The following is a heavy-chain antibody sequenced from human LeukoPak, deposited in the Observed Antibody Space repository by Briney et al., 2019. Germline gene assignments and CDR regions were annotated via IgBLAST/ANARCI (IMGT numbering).Heavy chain of an antibody. V-gene: IGHV4-39*01. CDR3: ARNCSRTSCSGTFDI. D-gene: IGHD2-2*01. Sequence: SETLSLTCTVSGGSISSSRYYWGWIRQPPGKGLEWIGSIYYSGSTHYNPSQKSRVTISVDTSKNQFFLRLSSGTAADTAMYYCARNCSRTSCSGTFDIWGRGTMVTVSS. CDR1: GGSISSSRYY. CDR2: IYYSGST. J-gene: IGHJ3*02.